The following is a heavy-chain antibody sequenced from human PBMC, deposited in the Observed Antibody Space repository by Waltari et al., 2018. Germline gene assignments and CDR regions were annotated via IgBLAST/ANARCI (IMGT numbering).Heavy chain of an antibody. CDR3: ARVVVITDYFDY. Sequence: QVQLQQWGAGLLKPSETLSLTCAAYGGSFSGYYWSWIRQPPGKGLEWSGEINHSGSTNYNPSLKSRVTISVDTSKNQFSLKLSSVTAADTAVYYCARVVVITDYFDYWGQGTLVTVSS. J-gene: IGHJ4*02. V-gene: IGHV4-34*01. D-gene: IGHD3-22*01. CDR2: INHSGST. CDR1: GGSFSGYY.